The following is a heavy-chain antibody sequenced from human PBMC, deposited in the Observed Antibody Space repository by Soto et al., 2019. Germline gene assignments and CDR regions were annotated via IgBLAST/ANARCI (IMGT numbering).Heavy chain of an antibody. J-gene: IGHJ4*02. V-gene: IGHV3-23*01. CDR1: GFMFSSYG. CDR2: IHPSGGST. CDR3: AKDPSTGPPDC. D-gene: IGHD3-9*01. Sequence: GGSLRLSCAAAGFMFSSYGMSWVRQAPGKGLQWVATIHPSGGSTHYAESERGRFTISRDNSRDTLYLQMNSLRAEDTAVYYWAKDPSTGPPDCWGQGALVTVSS.